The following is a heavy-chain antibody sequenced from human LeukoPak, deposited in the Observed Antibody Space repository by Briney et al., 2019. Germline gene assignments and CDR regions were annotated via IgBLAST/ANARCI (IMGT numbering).Heavy chain of an antibody. D-gene: IGHD1-20*01. Sequence: ASVGVSCKASGYTFTTSSITWVRQAPGQGLEWMGWIDPYSGNKNYAQKLQGRVTLTTDTSTSTAYMELRSLRPVDTAVYYCARDFPGITKLPASWGQGTLVTVSS. J-gene: IGHJ5*02. CDR3: ARDFPGITKLPAS. CDR1: GYTFTTSS. CDR2: IDPYSGNK. V-gene: IGHV1-18*01.